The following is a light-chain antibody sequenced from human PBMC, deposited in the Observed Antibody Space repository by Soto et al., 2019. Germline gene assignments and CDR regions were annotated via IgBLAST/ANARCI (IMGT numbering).Light chain of an antibody. J-gene: IGKJ4*01. Sequence: EIVLTQSPATLSLSPEERATLSCRASQSVSRYLAWYQQKPGQAPRLLIYDASNRATGIPARFSGSGSGTDFTLSISGLEPEDFAVYYCQQRSNWPLTFGGGAKVEIK. CDR1: QSVSRY. CDR3: QQRSNWPLT. V-gene: IGKV3-11*01. CDR2: DAS.